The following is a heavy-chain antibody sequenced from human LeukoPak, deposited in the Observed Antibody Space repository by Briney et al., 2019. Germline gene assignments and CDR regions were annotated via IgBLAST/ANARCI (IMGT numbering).Heavy chain of an antibody. D-gene: IGHD2-15*01. CDR1: GYTFTGYY. CDR3: VREGGNAFDI. CDR2: INPNSGGT. V-gene: IGHV1-2*02. Sequence: ASVEVSCKASGYTFTGYYMHWVRQAPRQGLEWMGWINPNSGGTNYAQKFQGRVTMTRDTSISTAYMELSRLRSDDTAVYYCVREGGNAFDIWGQGTMVTVSS. J-gene: IGHJ3*02.